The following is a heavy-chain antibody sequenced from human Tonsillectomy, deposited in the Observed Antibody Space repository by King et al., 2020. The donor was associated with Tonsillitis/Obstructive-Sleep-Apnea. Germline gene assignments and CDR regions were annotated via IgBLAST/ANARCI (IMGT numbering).Heavy chain of an antibody. CDR3: TRNYYDSSGYFYDAFDL. CDR1: GFTFGDYA. V-gene: IGHV3-49*05. J-gene: IGHJ3*01. Sequence: EVQLVESGGGLVKPGRSLRLSCTASGFTFGDYAMSWFRQAPGKGLEWVGFIRSKAYGGTTEYAASVKGRFTISRDDSKSIAYLQMNSLKTEDTAVYYCTRNYYDSSGYFYDAFDLWGQGTMVTVSS. CDR2: IRSKAYGGTT. D-gene: IGHD3-22*01.